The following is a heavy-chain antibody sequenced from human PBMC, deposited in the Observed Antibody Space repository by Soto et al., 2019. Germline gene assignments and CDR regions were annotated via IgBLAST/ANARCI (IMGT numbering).Heavy chain of an antibody. V-gene: IGHV3-30*18. CDR2: ISSDRNNK. D-gene: IGHD6-25*01. CDR1: GFTFSNYG. CDR3: AKQRPVTARSGSLSS. J-gene: IGHJ5*02. Sequence: QVQLVESGGGVVQPGRSLRLSCAASGFTFSNYGMPWVRQAPGRGLEWVTVISSDRNNKYYADSVRGRFTISRDNSKNTLFLQMNSLTAEDTAMYYCAKQRPVTARSGSLSSWGQGTLVTVSS.